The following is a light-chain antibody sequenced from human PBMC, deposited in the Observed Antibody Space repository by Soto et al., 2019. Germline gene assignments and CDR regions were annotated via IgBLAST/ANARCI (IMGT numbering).Light chain of an antibody. CDR2: EVS. Sequence: QSVLTQPPSASGSLGQSVTISCTGTSSDVGLYNSVSWYQQHPGKVPKLIIYEVSKRPSGVPDRFSGSKSGNTASLTVSGLQTEDEADYYCASYAGSKHFEVFGGGTKLTVL. V-gene: IGLV2-8*01. CDR3: ASYAGSKHFEV. J-gene: IGLJ2*01. CDR1: SSDVGLYNS.